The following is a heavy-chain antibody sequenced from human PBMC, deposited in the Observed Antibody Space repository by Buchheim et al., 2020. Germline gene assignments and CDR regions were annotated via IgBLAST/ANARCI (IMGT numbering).Heavy chain of an antibody. CDR2: ITGNGGTI. D-gene: IGHD4-17*01. CDR1: GFIFSTYA. CDR3: ARGGHDYGVGMDV. V-gene: IGHV3-23*01. J-gene: IGHJ6*02. Sequence: EVQLLESGGGLVQPGGSLRLSCAASGFIFSTYAMNWVRQAPGKGLEWVSIITGNGGTISYADSVKGRFSISRDDSKNTLYLQMNSLRAEDTAVYYCARGGHDYGVGMDVWGQGTT.